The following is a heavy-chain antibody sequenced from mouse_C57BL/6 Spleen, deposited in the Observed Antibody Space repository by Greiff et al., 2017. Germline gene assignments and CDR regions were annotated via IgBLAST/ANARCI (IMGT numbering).Heavy chain of an antibody. V-gene: IGHV1-64*01. Sequence: QVQLKESGAELVKPGASVKLSCKASGYTFTSYWMHWVKQRPGQGLEWIGMIHPNSGSTNYNEKFKSKATLTVDKSSSTAYMQLSSLTSEDSAVYYCARSYYGSSYRDAMDYWGQGTSVTVSS. CDR1: GYTFTSYW. D-gene: IGHD1-1*01. J-gene: IGHJ4*01. CDR3: ARSYYGSSYRDAMDY. CDR2: IHPNSGST.